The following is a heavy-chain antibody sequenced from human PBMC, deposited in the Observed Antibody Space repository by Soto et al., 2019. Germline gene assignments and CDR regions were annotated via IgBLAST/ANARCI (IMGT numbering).Heavy chain of an antibody. CDR1: GFTVSSNY. CDR2: IYSGGST. D-gene: IGHD2-2*01. J-gene: IGHJ4*02. CDR3: ASGKDIVVVPAAPLDY. Sequence: EVQLVESGGGLVQPGGSLRLSCAASGFTVSSNYMSWVRQAPGEGLGGVSVIYSGGSTYYADSVKGRFTISRDNSKNTLYLQMNSLRAEDTAVYYCASGKDIVVVPAAPLDYWGQGTLVTVSS. V-gene: IGHV3-66*01.